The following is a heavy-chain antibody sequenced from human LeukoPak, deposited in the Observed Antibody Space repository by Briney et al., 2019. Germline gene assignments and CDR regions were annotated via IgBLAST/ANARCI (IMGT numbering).Heavy chain of an antibody. D-gene: IGHD4-23*01. CDR1: GGRFKSYG. J-gene: IGHJ3*01. CDR3: ARDAQWELRAFDV. CDR2: IIPIFDRP. Sequence: SVKVSCKTIGGRFKSYGFSWVRQAPGQGLEWMGGIIPIFDRPNYAQKFEGRVTITADKSTNTTYMEISSLTSDDTAVYYCARDAQWELRAFDVWGRGTMVLVSS. V-gene: IGHV1-69*06.